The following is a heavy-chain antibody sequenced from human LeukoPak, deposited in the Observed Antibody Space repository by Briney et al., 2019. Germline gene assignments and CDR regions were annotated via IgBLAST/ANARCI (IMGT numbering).Heavy chain of an antibody. CDR3: ARDYLWFGELPGFDP. Sequence: SETLSLTCTVSGGSISSYYWSWIRQPPGKGLEWIGYIYYSGSTNYNPSLKSRVTISVDTSKNQFSLKLSSVTAADTAVYYCARDYLWFGELPGFDPWGQGTLVTVSS. CDR2: IYYSGST. CDR1: GGSISSYY. D-gene: IGHD3-10*01. J-gene: IGHJ5*02. V-gene: IGHV4-59*12.